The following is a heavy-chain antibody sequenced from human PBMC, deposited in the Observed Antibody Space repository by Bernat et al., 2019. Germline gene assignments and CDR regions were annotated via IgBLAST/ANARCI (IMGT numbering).Heavy chain of an antibody. CDR1: GGSISSSSYY. J-gene: IGHJ2*01. CDR3: ARRRAYYYDSSPDYWYFDL. Sequence: QLQLQESGPGLVKPSETLSLTCTVSGGSISSSSYYWGWIRQPPGKGLEWIGYIYYSGSTNYNPSLKSRVTISVDTSKNQFSLKLSSVTAADTAVYYCARRRAYYYDSSPDYWYFDLWGRGTLVTVSS. V-gene: IGHV4-61*05. D-gene: IGHD3-22*01. CDR2: IYYSGST.